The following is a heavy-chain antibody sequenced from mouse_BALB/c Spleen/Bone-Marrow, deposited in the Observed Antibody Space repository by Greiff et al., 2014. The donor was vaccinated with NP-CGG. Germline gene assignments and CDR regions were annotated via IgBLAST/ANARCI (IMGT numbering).Heavy chain of an antibody. Sequence: VQRVESRPGLVAPSQSLSITCTVSGFSLTGYGINWVRQPPGKGLEWLGMIWGDGNTDYNSALKSRLSISKDNSKSQVFLKMNSLQTDDTARYYCARAPGYDLYYAMDYWGQGTSVTVSS. V-gene: IGHV2-6-7*01. CDR2: IWGDGNT. D-gene: IGHD1-2*01. CDR1: GFSLTGYG. CDR3: ARAPGYDLYYAMDY. J-gene: IGHJ4*01.